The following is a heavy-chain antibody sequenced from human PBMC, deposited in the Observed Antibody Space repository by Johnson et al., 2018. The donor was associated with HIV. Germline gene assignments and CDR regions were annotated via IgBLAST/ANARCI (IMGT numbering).Heavy chain of an antibody. D-gene: IGHD3-9*01. J-gene: IGHJ3*02. CDR1: GFTFSSYA. V-gene: IGHV3-30*04. Sequence: QVPLVEPGGGVVQPGRSLRLSCAASGFTFSSYAMHWVRQAPGKGLEWVAVISYYGSNKYSADSVKGRFTISRDNSKNTLYLQMNSLRAEDTAVYYCARDKGNYDILTGYYNVGAFDIWGQGTMVTVSS. CDR2: ISYYGSNK. CDR3: ARDKGNYDILTGYYNVGAFDI.